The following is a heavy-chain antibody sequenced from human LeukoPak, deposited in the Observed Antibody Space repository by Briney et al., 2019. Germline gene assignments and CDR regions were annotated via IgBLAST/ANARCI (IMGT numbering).Heavy chain of an antibody. Sequence: GGSLRLSCAASGFTFNTYIMHWVRQSPGKGLEWVAVMSHSGTSIDYADSVKGRFTISRDNAKNSVYLQMNSLSADDTAVYYCAREGSGWLPNSWGQGTLVTVSS. CDR1: GFTFNTYI. D-gene: IGHD6-19*01. CDR3: AREGSGWLPNS. CDR2: MSHSGTSI. V-gene: IGHV3-30*04. J-gene: IGHJ4*02.